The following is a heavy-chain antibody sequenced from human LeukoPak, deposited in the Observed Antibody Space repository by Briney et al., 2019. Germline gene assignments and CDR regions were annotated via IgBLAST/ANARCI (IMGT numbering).Heavy chain of an antibody. CDR1: GFTFSNYG. V-gene: IGHV3-33*01. CDR3: ATGATSGSEAFDI. D-gene: IGHD1-26*01. Sequence: GGSLRLSCAASGFTFSNYGMHWVRQAPGKGLEWVAVIWFDGINKYYADSVEGRFTISRDNSKNTLFLQMNSLRAEDTAVYYCATGATSGSEAFDIWGQGTMVTVSS. J-gene: IGHJ3*02. CDR2: IWFDGINK.